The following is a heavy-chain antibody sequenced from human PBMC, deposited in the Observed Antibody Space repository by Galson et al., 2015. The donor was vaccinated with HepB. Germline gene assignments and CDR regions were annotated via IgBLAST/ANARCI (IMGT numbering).Heavy chain of an antibody. CDR1: GYTLTELS. Sequence: SVKVSCKVSGYTLTELSMHWVRQAPGKGLEWMGGFDPEDGETIYAQKFQGRVTMTEDTSTDTAYMELSSLRSEDAAVYYCATVRIVVVVAARYVWFDPWGQGTLVTVSS. V-gene: IGHV1-24*01. CDR3: ATVRIVVVVAARYVWFDP. J-gene: IGHJ5*02. CDR2: FDPEDGET. D-gene: IGHD2-15*01.